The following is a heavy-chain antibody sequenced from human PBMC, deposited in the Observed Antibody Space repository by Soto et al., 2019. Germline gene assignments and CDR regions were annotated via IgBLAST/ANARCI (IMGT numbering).Heavy chain of an antibody. V-gene: IGHV1-2*02. CDR2: INAHSGGT. CDR3: AKDLTRQLAYWLDP. J-gene: IGHJ5*02. Sequence: ASVKVSCKSSGFSLTGYYIHWLRRAPGQGLEWMGWINAHSGGTEYAKKFQGRVTLTRDTSIATAYLTLTSLTSDDTALYYCAKDLTRQLAYWLDPWGQGTKVTVXS. D-gene: IGHD6-6*01. CDR1: GFSLTGYY.